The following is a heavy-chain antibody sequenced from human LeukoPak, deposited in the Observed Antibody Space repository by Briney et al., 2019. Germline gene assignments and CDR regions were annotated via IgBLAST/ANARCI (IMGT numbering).Heavy chain of an antibody. V-gene: IGHV3-48*01. CDR2: ISSSSSTI. CDR3: AREDYYDFWSGPGD. D-gene: IGHD3-3*01. Sequence: GGSLRLSCAASGFTFSSYSMNWVRQAPGKGLEWVSYISSSSSTIYYADSVKGRFTISRDNAKNSLYLQMNSLRAEDTAVYYCAREDYYDFWSGPGDWGQGTLVTVSS. J-gene: IGHJ4*02. CDR1: GFTFSSYS.